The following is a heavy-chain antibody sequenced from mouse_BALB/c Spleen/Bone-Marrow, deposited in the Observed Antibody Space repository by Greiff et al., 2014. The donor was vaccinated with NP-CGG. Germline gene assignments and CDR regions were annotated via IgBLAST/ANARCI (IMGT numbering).Heavy chain of an antibody. CDR3: ARRDYDGYPYALDY. D-gene: IGHD2-3*01. V-gene: IGHV1-63*01. Sequence: VQLVESGAELVRPGTSVKLSCKASGYAFTNYWLRWVKQRPGHGLEWIGNIYPGGGHIYYNEKFKGKATLTADKSSSTAYMQHRSLTSEDSAVYFCARRDYDGYPYALDYWGQGTSVTVSS. CDR1: GYAFTNYW. J-gene: IGHJ4*01. CDR2: IYPGGGHI.